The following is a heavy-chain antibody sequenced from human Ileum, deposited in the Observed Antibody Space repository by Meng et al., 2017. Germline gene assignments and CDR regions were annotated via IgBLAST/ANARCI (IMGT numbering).Heavy chain of an antibody. J-gene: IGHJ4*02. CDR1: GFTLSGYW. Sequence: GESLKISCEASGFTLSGYWMYWVRQAPGKGLVWVARLSPDERTITYADSVKGRFTSYRDNAKNTLYMEMTSLRGDDTAVYYCARDLRPADLWGQGTLVTVSS. V-gene: IGHV3-74*01. CDR2: LSPDERTI. CDR3: ARDLRPADL.